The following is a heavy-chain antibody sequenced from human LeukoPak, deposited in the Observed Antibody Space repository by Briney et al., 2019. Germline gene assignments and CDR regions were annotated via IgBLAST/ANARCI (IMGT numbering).Heavy chain of an antibody. CDR3: AELGITMIGGV. D-gene: IGHD3-10*02. Sequence: PGGSLRLSCAASGFTFSSYGMHWVRQAPGKGLEWVSYISSSGSTIYYADSVKGRFTISRDNAKNSLYLQMNSLRAEDTAVYYCAELGITMIGGVWGKGTTVTIS. J-gene: IGHJ6*03. CDR2: ISSSGSTI. CDR1: GFTFSSYG. V-gene: IGHV3-48*04.